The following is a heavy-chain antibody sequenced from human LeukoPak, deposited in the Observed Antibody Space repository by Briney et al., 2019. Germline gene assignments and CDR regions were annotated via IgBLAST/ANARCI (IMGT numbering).Heavy chain of an antibody. J-gene: IGHJ4*02. CDR3: ARAGSEYYYDSKLGY. V-gene: IGHV3-30*04. D-gene: IGHD3-22*01. CDR1: GFTFSSYA. Sequence: GGSLRLSCAASGFTFSSYAMHWVRQAPGKGLEWVAVISYDGSNKYYADSVKGRFTISRDNSKNSLYLQMNSLRAEDTAVYYCARAGSEYYYDSKLGYWGQGTLVTVSS. CDR2: ISYDGSNK.